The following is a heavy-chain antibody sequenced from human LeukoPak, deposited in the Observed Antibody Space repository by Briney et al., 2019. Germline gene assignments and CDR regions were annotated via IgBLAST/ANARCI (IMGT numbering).Heavy chain of an antibody. Sequence: PGGSLRLSCTASGFNFSGHAIHWVRQTPGKGLEWVAVISYNGVNKNYGDSVTGRFTISRDNSRNTVYGQMDSLRSEDTAVYYCARARPSWHGASIDYWGQGTLVTVSS. V-gene: IGHV3-30*03. CDR1: GFNFSGHA. CDR2: ISYNGVNK. D-gene: IGHD5-24*01. J-gene: IGHJ4*02. CDR3: ARARPSWHGASIDY.